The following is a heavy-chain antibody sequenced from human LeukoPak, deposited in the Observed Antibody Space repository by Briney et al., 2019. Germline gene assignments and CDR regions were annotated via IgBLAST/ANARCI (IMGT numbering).Heavy chain of an antibody. J-gene: IGHJ4*02. CDR2: IYYSGST. D-gene: IGHD6-13*01. V-gene: IGHV4-59*01. CDR1: GGSISSYY. CDR3: AGYPVGYSSRTYFDY. Sequence: SETLSLTCTVSGGSISSYYWSWIRQPPGKGLEWIGYIYYSGSTNYNPSLKSRVTISVDTSKNQFSLKLSSVTAADTAVYYCAGYPVGYSSRTYFDYWGQGTLVTVSS.